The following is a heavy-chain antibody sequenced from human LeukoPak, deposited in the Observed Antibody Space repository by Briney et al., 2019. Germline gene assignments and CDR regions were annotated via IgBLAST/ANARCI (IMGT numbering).Heavy chain of an antibody. D-gene: IGHD3-22*01. Sequence: GGSLRLSCAASGFTFSDFWMTWVRQAPGKGLEWVANVKQDGSEKYYVDSVKGRFTVSRDNANNSLFLQMNSLRGDDAAVYYCAREPLDTSGYYYGTLDYWGQGTLVTVSS. CDR2: VKQDGSEK. CDR3: AREPLDTSGYYYGTLDY. V-gene: IGHV3-7*01. J-gene: IGHJ4*02. CDR1: GFTFSDFW.